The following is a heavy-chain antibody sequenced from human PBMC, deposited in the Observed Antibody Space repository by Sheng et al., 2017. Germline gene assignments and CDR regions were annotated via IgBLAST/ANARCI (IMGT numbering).Heavy chain of an antibody. CDR1: GYTFTDYY. CDR3: ARAIDQNNIDGLDV. J-gene: IGHJ3*01. CDR2: INPDRGGT. V-gene: IGHV1-2*02. D-gene: IGHD2-2*01. Sequence: QVQLVQAGAEVKKPGASVKVSCKASGYTFTDYYIHWVRQAPGQGLEWMGYINPDRGGTKYAETFQGRVAMTRDTSISTAYLELSWLRSDDTALFYCARAIDQNNIDGLDVWGQGTMVTVSS.